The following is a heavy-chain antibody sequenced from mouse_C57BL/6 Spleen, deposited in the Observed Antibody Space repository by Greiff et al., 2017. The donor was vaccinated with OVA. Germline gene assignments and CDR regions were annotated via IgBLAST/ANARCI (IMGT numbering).Heavy chain of an antibody. D-gene: IGHD1-2*01. V-gene: IGHV5-17*01. Sequence: EVKLVESGGGLVKPGGSLKLSCAASGFTFSDYGMHWVRQAPEKGLEWVAYISSGSSTIYYADTVKGRFTISRDNAKNTLFLQMTSLRSEDTAMYYCARDGWGVFDYWGQGTTLTVSS. CDR1: GFTFSDYG. CDR3: ARDGWGVFDY. J-gene: IGHJ2*01. CDR2: ISSGSSTI.